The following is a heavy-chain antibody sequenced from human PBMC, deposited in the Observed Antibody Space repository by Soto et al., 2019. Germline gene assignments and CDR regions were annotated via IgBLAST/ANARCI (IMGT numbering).Heavy chain of an antibody. CDR2: IHFSGST. J-gene: IGHJ4*01. CDR3: ASIWFGDFDY. CDR1: GGSISSYY. V-gene: IGHV4-59*08. Sequence: TSETLSLTCTVSGGSISSYYWGWSRQPPGKGLEWIGYIHFSGSTNYNPSLKSRVTISVDTSKNQISLKLDSVTAADTAVYYCASIWFGDFDYWGHGTLVTVSS. D-gene: IGHD3-10*01.